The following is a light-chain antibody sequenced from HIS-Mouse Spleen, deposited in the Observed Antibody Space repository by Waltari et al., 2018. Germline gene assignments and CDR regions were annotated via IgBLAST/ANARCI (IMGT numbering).Light chain of an antibody. CDR1: QSVSSY. V-gene: IGKV3-11*01. Sequence: EIVLTQSPATLSLSPGERATLSCRASQSVSSYLAWYQQKPGQAPRLLIYDASNRATGIQARFSGSGSGTDFTLTISSLEPEDFAVYYCQQRSNWPGITFGPGTKVD. J-gene: IGKJ3*01. CDR3: QQRSNWPGIT. CDR2: DAS.